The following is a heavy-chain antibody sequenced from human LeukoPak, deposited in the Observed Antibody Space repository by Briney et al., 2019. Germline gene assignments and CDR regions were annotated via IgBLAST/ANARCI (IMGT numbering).Heavy chain of an antibody. D-gene: IGHD1-26*01. V-gene: IGHV1-18*01. CDR1: GYSFTTYS. CDR2: ISAYNGNT. CDR3: ARDGEDGSGSYQLGY. J-gene: IGHJ4*02. Sequence: ASVKVSRKASGYSFTTYSISWVRQAPGQGLEWMGWISAYNGNTDYAQKFQGRATMTRDTSISTAYMELSRLRSDDTAVYYCARDGEDGSGSYQLGYWGQGTLVTVSS.